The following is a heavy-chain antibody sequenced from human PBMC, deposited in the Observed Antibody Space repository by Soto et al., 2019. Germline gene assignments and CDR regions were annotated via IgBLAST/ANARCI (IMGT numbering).Heavy chain of an antibody. Sequence: EVQLLASGGGLVQPGGTLRPSCAASGFTFSSYAMNWGRQAPGKGLDWFSTISSRDSSTSYADSVKGRFTISMDNSKNELYLQRNSLRAEDTSLYYCARWGPTGAAAGTRYFQHWGQGTMVTVSS. V-gene: IGHV3-23*01. CDR1: GFTFSSYA. CDR3: ARWGPTGAAAGTRYFQH. J-gene: IGHJ1*01. CDR2: ISSRDSST. D-gene: IGHD6-13*01.